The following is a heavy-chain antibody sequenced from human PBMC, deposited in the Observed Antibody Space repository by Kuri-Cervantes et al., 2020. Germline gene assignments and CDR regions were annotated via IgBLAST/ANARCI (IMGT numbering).Heavy chain of an antibody. V-gene: IGHV3-21*04. CDR3: AKDRTSGSYYDV. Sequence: LSLTCAASGFTFSSYAMHWVRQAPGKGLEWVSSISSSSSYIYYADSVKGRFTISRDNAKNSLYLQMNSLRAEDTALYYCAKDRTSGSYYDVWGQGTTVTVSS. J-gene: IGHJ6*02. CDR2: ISSSSSYI. D-gene: IGHD1-26*01. CDR1: GFTFSSYA.